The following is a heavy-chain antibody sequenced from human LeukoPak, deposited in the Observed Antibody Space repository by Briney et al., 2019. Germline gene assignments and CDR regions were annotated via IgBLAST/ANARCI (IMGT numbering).Heavy chain of an antibody. CDR1: GGSFSGYY. V-gene: IGHV4-34*01. CDR2: INHSGST. J-gene: IGHJ5*02. CDR3: ARISSGWQGRWFDP. Sequence: SETLSLTCAVYGGSFSGYYWSWIRQPPGKGLEWIGEINHSGSTNYNPSLKSRVTISVDTSKNQFSLKLSSVTAADTAVYYCARISSGWQGRWFDPWAREPWSPSPQ. D-gene: IGHD6-19*01.